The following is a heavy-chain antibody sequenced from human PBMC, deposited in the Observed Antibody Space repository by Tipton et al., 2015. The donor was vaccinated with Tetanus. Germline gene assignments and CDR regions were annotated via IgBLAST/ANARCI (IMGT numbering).Heavy chain of an antibody. CDR1: GASVSSAGYY. V-gene: IGHV4-61*03. J-gene: IGHJ4*02. CDR2: IYDSGST. D-gene: IGHD6-13*01. Sequence: TLSLTCTVSGASVSSAGYYWTWIRQPPGKRLEWIGYIYDSGSTNYNPSLKSRVTMSVDTSKNHFSLRLNSVSTTDTAVYYCARAYSGSWYPDLRLDYWGQGVLVTVSS. CDR3: ARAYSGSWYPDLRLDY.